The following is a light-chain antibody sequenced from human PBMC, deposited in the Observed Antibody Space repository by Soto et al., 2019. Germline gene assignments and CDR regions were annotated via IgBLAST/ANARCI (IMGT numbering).Light chain of an antibody. V-gene: IGKV3-20*01. J-gene: IGKJ1*01. CDR3: QQYGSSPWT. CDR2: DAS. Sequence: EVVMTQSPATLSVSLGDRATLSCRASHNVSSYLAWYQQKPGQAPRLLIYDASNRAAGIPARFSGSGSGTDFTLTISRLEPEDFAVYYCQQYGSSPWTFGQGTKVDIK. CDR1: HNVSSY.